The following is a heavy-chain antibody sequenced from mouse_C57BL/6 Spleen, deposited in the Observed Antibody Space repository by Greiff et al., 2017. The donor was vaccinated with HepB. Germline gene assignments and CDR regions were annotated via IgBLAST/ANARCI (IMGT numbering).Heavy chain of an antibody. J-gene: IGHJ2*01. V-gene: IGHV1-52*01. CDR3: ARREGTYDFYFDY. D-gene: IGHD2-4*01. CDR2: IDPSDSET. Sequence: VQLQQPGAELVRPGSSVKLSCKASGYTFTSYWMHWVKQRPIQGLEWIGNIDPSDSETHYNQKFKDKATLTVDKSSSTAYMQLSSLTSEDSAVYYCARREGTYDFYFDYWGQGTTLTVSS. CDR1: GYTFTSYW.